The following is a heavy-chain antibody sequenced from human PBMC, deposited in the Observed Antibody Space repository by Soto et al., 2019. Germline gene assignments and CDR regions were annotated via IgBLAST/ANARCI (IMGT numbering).Heavy chain of an antibody. CDR1: GGTFSSYT. CDR3: ARQGGRFLEVGNPYYYMDV. CDR2: IIPILGIA. V-gene: IGHV1-69*02. J-gene: IGHJ6*03. D-gene: IGHD3-3*01. Sequence: QVQLVQSGAEVKKPGSSVKVSCKASGGTFSSYTISWVRQAPGQGLEWMGRIIPILGIANYAQKFQGRVTITADKSTSTAYLELSSLRSEDTAVYYCARQGGRFLEVGNPYYYMDVWGKGTTVTVSS.